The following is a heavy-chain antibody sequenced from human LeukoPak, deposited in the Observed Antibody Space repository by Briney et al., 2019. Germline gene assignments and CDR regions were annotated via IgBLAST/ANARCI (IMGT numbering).Heavy chain of an antibody. J-gene: IGHJ3*02. CDR1: GDTFTNYG. CDR2: ISLFNGNT. Sequence: GSVKVSCKASGDTFTNYGFSWVRQAPGQGPEWLGWISLFNGNTKYAQKFQGRVTMTTDTSTSTAYMELRSLRSDDTAVYYCTRDRFQSFDIWGQGTMVTVSS. V-gene: IGHV1-18*01. D-gene: IGHD2/OR15-2a*01. CDR3: TRDRFQSFDI.